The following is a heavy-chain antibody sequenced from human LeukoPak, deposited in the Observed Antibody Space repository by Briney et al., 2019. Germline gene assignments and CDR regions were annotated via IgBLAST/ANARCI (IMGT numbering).Heavy chain of an antibody. CDR1: GFTFSSYG. Sequence: GGSLRLSCAASGFTFSSYGMHWVRQAPGKGLEWVAVIWYDGSNKYYADSVEGRFTISRDNSKNTLYLQMNSLRAEDTAVYYCARDYYDSSGPLGIDYWGQGTLVTVSS. V-gene: IGHV3-33*01. J-gene: IGHJ4*01. CDR3: ARDYYDSSGPLGIDY. CDR2: IWYDGSNK. D-gene: IGHD3-22*01.